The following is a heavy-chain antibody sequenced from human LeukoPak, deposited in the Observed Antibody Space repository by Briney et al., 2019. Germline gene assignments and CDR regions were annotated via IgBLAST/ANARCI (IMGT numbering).Heavy chain of an antibody. D-gene: IGHD3-10*01. Sequence: ASETLSLTCTVSGGSISSYYWSWIRQPPGKGLEWIGYIYYSGSTNYNPSLKSRVTISVDTSKSQFSLKLSSVTAADTAVYYCARRSHRDYFAYWGQGTLVTVSS. J-gene: IGHJ4*02. V-gene: IGHV4-59*08. CDR3: ARRSHRDYFAY. CDR2: IYYSGST. CDR1: GGSISSYY.